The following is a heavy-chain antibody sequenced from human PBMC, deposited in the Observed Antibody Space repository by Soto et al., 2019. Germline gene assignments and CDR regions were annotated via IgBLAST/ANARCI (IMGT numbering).Heavy chain of an antibody. D-gene: IGHD3-10*01. CDR3: ARDIGEMSAV. Sequence: GGSLRLSCTGSGFAFSSSTMTWVRQGPGKGLEWVSSISSSSSYIYFADSLKGRFTISRDNAKNSLYLQMNSLRAEDTAVYYCARDIGEMSAVWGQGTQVTVSS. CDR1: GFAFSSST. J-gene: IGHJ4*02. V-gene: IGHV3-21*06. CDR2: ISSSSSYI.